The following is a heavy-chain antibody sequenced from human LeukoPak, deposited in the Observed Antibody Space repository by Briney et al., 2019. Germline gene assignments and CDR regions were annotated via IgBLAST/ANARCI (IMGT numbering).Heavy chain of an antibody. CDR3: ARLPFYYYDSNDY. CDR2: IYYSGST. J-gene: IGHJ4*02. Sequence: SETLSLTCTVSGGSISSYYWSWIRQPPGKGLEWIGYIYYSGSTNYNPSLKSRVTISVDTSKNQFSLKLSSVTAADTAVYYCARLPFYYYDSNDYWSQGTLVTVSS. CDR1: GGSISSYY. D-gene: IGHD3-22*01. V-gene: IGHV4-59*08.